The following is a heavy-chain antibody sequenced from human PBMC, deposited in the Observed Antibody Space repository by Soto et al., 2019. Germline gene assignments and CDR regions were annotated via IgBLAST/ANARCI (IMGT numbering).Heavy chain of an antibody. CDR2: IRDKGHSYTA. CDR3: ARVALEAAANRYSIDV. D-gene: IGHD6-13*01. V-gene: IGHV3-72*01. CDR1: GFTFSDHY. J-gene: IGHJ3*01. Sequence: GGSLRLSCAASGFTFSDHYMDWVRQAPGRGLEWVGRIRDKGHSYTAEYAASLKGRFSISRDDSKNSLYLQVNSLKIEDTAVYFCARVALEAAANRYSIDVWGQGTVVTVSS.